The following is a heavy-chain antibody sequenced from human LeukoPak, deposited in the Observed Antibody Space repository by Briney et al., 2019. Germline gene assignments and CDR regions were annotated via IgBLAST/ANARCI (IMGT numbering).Heavy chain of an antibody. CDR2: IIPILGIA. J-gene: IGHJ4*02. CDR1: GGTFSSYA. V-gene: IGHV1-69*04. CDR3: ASLARWELPNSYFDY. D-gene: IGHD1-26*01. Sequence: ASVKVSCKASGGTFSSYAISWVREAPGQGLEWMGRIIPILGIASYAQKFQGRVTITADKSTSTAYMELSSLRSEDTAVYYCASLARWELPNSYFDYWGQGTLVTVSS.